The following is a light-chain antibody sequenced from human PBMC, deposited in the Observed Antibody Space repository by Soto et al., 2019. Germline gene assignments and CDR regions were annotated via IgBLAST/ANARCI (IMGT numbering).Light chain of an antibody. CDR3: QQYGNSPRYT. J-gene: IGKJ2*01. Sequence: EIVLTQSPGTLCLSPGERAPLSCRAIQSVSSSYLAWDQPKPGQAPRRLIYGASSRATGIPDRFIGSGSGTDLNLTISRREREDLAVYYCQQYGNSPRYTFCQGTKPEIK. V-gene: IGKV3-20*01. CDR2: GAS. CDR1: QSVSSSY.